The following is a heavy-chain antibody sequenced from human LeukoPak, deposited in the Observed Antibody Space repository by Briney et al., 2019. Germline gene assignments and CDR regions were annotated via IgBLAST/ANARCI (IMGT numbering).Heavy chain of an antibody. CDR3: ARSMEVVIITYAFDV. CDR2: INPNSGGT. J-gene: IGHJ3*01. D-gene: IGHD3-22*01. V-gene: IGHV1-2*04. Sequence: ASVKVSCKASGYTFTGYYMHWVRQAPGQGLEWMGWINPNSGGTNYAQKFQGWVTMTRDTSISTAYMELSRLRSDDTAVYYCARSMEVVIITYAFDVWGQGTMVTVSS. CDR1: GYTFTGYY.